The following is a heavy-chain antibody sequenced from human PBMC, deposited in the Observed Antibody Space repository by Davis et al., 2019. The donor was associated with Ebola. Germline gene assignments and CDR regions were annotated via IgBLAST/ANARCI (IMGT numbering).Heavy chain of an antibody. CDR2: INIDGSST. D-gene: IGHD3-16*01. CDR3: RRGALFGIPAGTIDS. CDR1: GFTFISYW. Sequence: HTGGSLRLSCATSGFTFISYWMHWVRQVPGKGLVWVSRINIDGSSTIYADSVAGRFTISRDHAKNTLYLEMNSLRAEETAIYYCRRGALFGIPAGTIDSWGQGTLVTVSS. V-gene: IGHV3-74*01. J-gene: IGHJ4*02.